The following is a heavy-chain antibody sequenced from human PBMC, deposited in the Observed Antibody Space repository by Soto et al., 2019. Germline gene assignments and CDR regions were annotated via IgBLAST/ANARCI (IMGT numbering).Heavy chain of an antibody. J-gene: IGHJ4*02. CDR2: IIPIFGTA. V-gene: IGHV1-69*13. Sequence: SVKVSCKASGYTFTSYAISWVRQAPGQGLEWMGGIIPIFGTANYAQKFQGRVTITADESTSTAYMELSSLRSEDTAVYYFARESRYCSGGSCYVLPGIDYWGQGTLVTVSS. CDR1: GYTFTSYA. D-gene: IGHD2-15*01. CDR3: ARESRYCSGGSCYVLPGIDY.